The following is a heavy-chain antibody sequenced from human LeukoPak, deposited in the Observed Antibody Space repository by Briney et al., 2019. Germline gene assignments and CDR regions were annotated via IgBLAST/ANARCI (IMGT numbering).Heavy chain of an antibody. CDR3: ARAPGYGSSWYNYPDYYYYYMDV. CDR1: GFTFDDYG. J-gene: IGHJ6*03. CDR2: INWNGGST. D-gene: IGHD6-13*01. Sequence: GGSLRLSCAASGFTFDDYGMSWVRQAPGKGLEWVSGINWNGGSTGYTDSVKGRFTISRDTAKNSLYLQMNSLRAEDTALYHCARAPGYGSSWYNYPDYYYYYMDVWGKGTTVTISS. V-gene: IGHV3-20*01.